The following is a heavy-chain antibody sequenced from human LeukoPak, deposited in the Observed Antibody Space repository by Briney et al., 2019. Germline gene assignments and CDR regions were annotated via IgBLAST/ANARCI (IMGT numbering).Heavy chain of an antibody. CDR1: GFTVSSNY. Sequence: PGGSLRLSCAASGFTVSSNYMSWVRQAPGKGLEWVSIIYSGGTIFYADSVKGRFTISRDNAKNSLYLQMNSLRDEDTAVYYCARDYGGSSPFDYWGQGTLVTVSS. J-gene: IGHJ4*02. D-gene: IGHD4-23*01. CDR3: ARDYGGSSPFDY. CDR2: IYSGGTI. V-gene: IGHV3-53*01.